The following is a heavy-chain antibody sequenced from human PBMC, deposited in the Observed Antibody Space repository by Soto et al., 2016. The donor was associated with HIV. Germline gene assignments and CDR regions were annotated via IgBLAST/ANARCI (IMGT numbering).Heavy chain of an antibody. J-gene: IGHJ6*03. V-gene: IGHV4-34*02. CDR3: ARRSFGSGGHMDV. D-gene: IGHD3-16*01. CDR1: GQFLSGFL. Sequence: QQWDARPLQPSETLSLTCAVNGQFLSGFLWSWIRQSPGKGLEWIGEIDDIGNTNYNPSLETRVIISEDTSKNHVSLKMTFVTAADTAIYFCARRSFGSGGHMDVWGQRDHGHRLL. CDR2: IDDIGNT.